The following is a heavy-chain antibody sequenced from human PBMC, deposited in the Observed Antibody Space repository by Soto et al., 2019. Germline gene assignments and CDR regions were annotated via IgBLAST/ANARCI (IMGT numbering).Heavy chain of an antibody. CDR1: GYTFNYFA. V-gene: IGHV1-3*01. D-gene: IGHD2-15*01. CDR2: INPDNGQT. Sequence: QVQLVQSGAEVKKPGASVNVSCRASGYTFNYFAIHWLRQAPGQSLEWLGWINPDNGQTKYSQRFQGRVTITRDTSATTAYMALSSLKSEDTAVFYCARGLLARLKLFNNWGQGTLVTVSS. J-gene: IGHJ4*02. CDR3: ARGLLARLKLFNN.